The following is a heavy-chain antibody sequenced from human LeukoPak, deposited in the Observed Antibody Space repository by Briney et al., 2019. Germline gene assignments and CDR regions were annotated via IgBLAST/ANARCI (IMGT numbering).Heavy chain of an antibody. V-gene: IGHV3-30-3*01. Sequence: PGRSLRLSCAASGFTFSSYAMHWVRQAPGKGLEWVAVISYDGSNKYYADSVKGRFTISRDNSKNTLYLQMNSLRAEDTAVYYCARDFYDLPPEYFQHWGQGTLVTVSS. J-gene: IGHJ1*01. CDR1: GFTFSSYA. CDR3: ARDFYDLPPEYFQH. CDR2: ISYDGSNK. D-gene: IGHD2/OR15-2a*01.